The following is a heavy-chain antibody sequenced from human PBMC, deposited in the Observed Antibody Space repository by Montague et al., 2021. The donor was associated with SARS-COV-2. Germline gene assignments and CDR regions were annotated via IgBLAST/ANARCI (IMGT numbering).Heavy chain of an antibody. CDR3: ARVSRITIFGVVGWFDP. V-gene: IGHV4-59*01. J-gene: IGHJ5*02. CDR1: GGSISSYY. D-gene: IGHD3-3*01. Sequence: SETLSLTCTVSGGSISSYYWSWIRQPPGKGLEWIGYIYHSGSTNXNPSLKSRVTISVDTSKNQFSLKLSSVTAADTAVYYCARVSRITIFGVVGWFDPWGQGTLVAVSS. CDR2: IYHSGST.